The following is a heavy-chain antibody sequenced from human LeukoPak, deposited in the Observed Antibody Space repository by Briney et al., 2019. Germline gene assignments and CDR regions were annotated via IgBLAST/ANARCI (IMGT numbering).Heavy chain of an antibody. CDR2: ISAYNGNT. D-gene: IGHD3/OR15-3a*01. Sequence: ASVKVSCKASGYAFTSYGISWVRQAPGQGLEWMGWISAYNGNTNYAQKLQGRVTMTTDTSTSTAYMELRSLRSDDTAVYYCARDLDDGSYFDYWGQGTLVTVSS. CDR3: ARDLDDGSYFDY. CDR1: GYAFTSYG. V-gene: IGHV1-18*01. J-gene: IGHJ4*02.